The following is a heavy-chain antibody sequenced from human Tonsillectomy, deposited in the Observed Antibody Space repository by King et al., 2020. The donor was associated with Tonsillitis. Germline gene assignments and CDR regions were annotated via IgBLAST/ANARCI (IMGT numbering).Heavy chain of an antibody. D-gene: IGHD3-22*01. CDR1: GLTFSSCG. Sequence: VQLLESVGGVVQPGRALRSSCAASGLTFSSCGMHWVRQAPGNGMEWGALIRYDGNNKYYADSVKGRFTISRDTSNNTRYLPMNSLRAEDTAVYYCARETPYYYDNSGYYPGYFDLWGRGTLVTVSS. CDR3: ARETPYYYDNSGYYPGYFDL. CDR2: IRYDGNNK. J-gene: IGHJ2*01. V-gene: IGHV3-33*08.